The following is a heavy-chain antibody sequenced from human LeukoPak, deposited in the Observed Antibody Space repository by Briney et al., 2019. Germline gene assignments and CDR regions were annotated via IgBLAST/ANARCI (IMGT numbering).Heavy chain of an antibody. CDR1: GFTFSNYC. CDR3: AKYGAPGWSGYLDY. J-gene: IGHJ4*02. Sequence: GGSLRLSCAASGFTFSNYCVTWVRQAPGKALEWVSSISGSGDSTYYADSVKGGFTISRDNSKNTLYLQMNSLRVEDTAIYYCAKYGAPGWSGYLDYWGQGTLVTVSS. V-gene: IGHV3-23*01. CDR2: ISGSGDST. D-gene: IGHD4/OR15-4a*01.